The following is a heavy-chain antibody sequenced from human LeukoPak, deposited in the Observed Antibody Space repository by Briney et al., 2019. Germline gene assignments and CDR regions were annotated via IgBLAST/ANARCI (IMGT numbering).Heavy chain of an antibody. CDR3: ARGLTRYSSLLFDY. CDR1: GYTFTGYY. Sequence: ASVKVSCKASGYTFTGYYMHWVRQAPGQGLEWMGWINPNSGGTNYAQRFQGRVTMTRDTSISTAYMELSRLRSDDTAVYYCARGLTRYSSLLFDYWGQGTLVTVSS. D-gene: IGHD3-9*01. CDR2: INPNSGGT. V-gene: IGHV1-2*02. J-gene: IGHJ4*02.